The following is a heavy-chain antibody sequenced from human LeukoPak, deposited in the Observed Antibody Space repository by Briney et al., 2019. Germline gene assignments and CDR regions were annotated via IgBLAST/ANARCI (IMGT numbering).Heavy chain of an antibody. V-gene: IGHV3-74*01. Sequence: PGGSLRLSCAASGFTFSSYWMHWVRHTPGKGLVWVSRIKSDGSSTSYADSVKGRFTISRDNAKNTLYLRMNSLRAEDTAVYYCARDGYSFGHDFDYWGQGTLVTVSS. CDR2: IKSDGSST. CDR3: ARDGYSFGHDFDY. D-gene: IGHD5-18*01. J-gene: IGHJ4*02. CDR1: GFTFSSYW.